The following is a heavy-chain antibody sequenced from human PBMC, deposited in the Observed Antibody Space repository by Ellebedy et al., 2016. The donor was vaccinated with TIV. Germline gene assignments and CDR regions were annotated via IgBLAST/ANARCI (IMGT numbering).Heavy chain of an antibody. J-gene: IGHJ4*02. CDR3: VRASSWSNFDY. D-gene: IGHD6-13*01. Sequence: GESLKIPXVASEFTFSRYWMTWVRQAPGKGLEWVANIKRDGSETSYVDSVKGRSTISRDNAKNSLYLQMDSLRAEDTAVYYCVRASSWSNFDYWGQGTLVTVSS. CDR1: EFTFSRYW. V-gene: IGHV3-7*04. CDR2: IKRDGSET.